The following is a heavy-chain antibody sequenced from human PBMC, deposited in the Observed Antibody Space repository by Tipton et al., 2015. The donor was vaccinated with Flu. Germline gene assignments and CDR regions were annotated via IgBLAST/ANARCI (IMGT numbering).Heavy chain of an antibody. D-gene: IGHD6-13*01. CDR2: IYYSGST. V-gene: IGHV4-59*01. Sequence: TLSLTCDIYGGSFSAYYCSWIRQPPGKGLEWIGYIYYSGSTNYNPSLKSRVTISVDTSKNQFSLKLSSMTAADTAVYYCARGSSWYLHFQHWGQGTLVTVSS. J-gene: IGHJ1*01. CDR1: GGSFSAYY. CDR3: ARGSSWYLHFQH.